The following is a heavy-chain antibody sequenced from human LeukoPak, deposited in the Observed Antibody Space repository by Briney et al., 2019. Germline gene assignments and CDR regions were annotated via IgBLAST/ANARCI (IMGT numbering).Heavy chain of an antibody. CDR2: INPNSGGT. CDR3: ITYYDYVWGSYRGGY. J-gene: IGHJ4*02. V-gene: IGHV1-2*02. D-gene: IGHD3-16*02. CDR1: GYTFTSYD. Sequence: ASVKVSCKASGYTFTSYDINWVRQATGQGLEWMGWINPNSGGTNYAQKFQGRVTMTRDTSISTAYMELSRLRSDDTAVYYCITYYDYVWGSYRGGYWGQGTLVTVSS.